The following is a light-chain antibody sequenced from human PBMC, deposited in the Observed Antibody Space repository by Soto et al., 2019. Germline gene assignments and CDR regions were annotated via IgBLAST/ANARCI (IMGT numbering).Light chain of an antibody. CDR3: QHYHGWPIT. CDR1: QNIYSN. CDR2: RAS. V-gene: IGKV3-15*01. J-gene: IGKJ5*01. Sequence: IVMTQPPATLSVSPGERATLSCRASQNIYSNIAWYQQRPGQAPRLLIYRASTRAPGVPARFSGSGSGTDFTLTISSLQSEDFAVYYCQHYHGWPITFGQGTRLENK.